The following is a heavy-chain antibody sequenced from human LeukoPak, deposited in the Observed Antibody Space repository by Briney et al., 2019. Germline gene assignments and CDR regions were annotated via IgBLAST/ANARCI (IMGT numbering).Heavy chain of an antibody. D-gene: IGHD6-19*01. CDR1: GGTFSSYA. J-gene: IGHJ4*02. Sequence: ASVKVSCKASGGTFSSYAISWVRQAPGQGLEWMGGVIPIFGTANYAQKFQGRVTITADKSTSTAYMELGSLRSEDTAVYYCAREGYSSGWLDYWGQGTLVTVSS. CDR3: AREGYSSGWLDY. CDR2: VIPIFGTA. V-gene: IGHV1-69*06.